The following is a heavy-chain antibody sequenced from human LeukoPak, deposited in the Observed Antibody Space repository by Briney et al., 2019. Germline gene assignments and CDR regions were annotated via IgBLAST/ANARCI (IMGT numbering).Heavy chain of an antibody. CDR1: GGTFSSYG. V-gene: IGHV1-18*01. CDR3: ARVQNYYYYYGMDV. CDR2: ISAYNGNT. Sequence: ASVKVSCKASGGTFSSYGISWVRQAPGQGLEWMGWISAYNGNTNYAQKLQGRVTMTTDTSTSTAYMELRSLRSDDTAVYYCARVQNYYYYYGMDVWGQGTTVTVSS. J-gene: IGHJ6*02.